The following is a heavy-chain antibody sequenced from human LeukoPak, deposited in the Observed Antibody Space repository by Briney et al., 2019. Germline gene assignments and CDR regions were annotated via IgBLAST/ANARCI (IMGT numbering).Heavy chain of an antibody. D-gene: IGHD3-10*01. CDR3: ARNYYGSGSYWGFVPTHIDY. Sequence: GASVKVSCKASGYTFTSYGISWVRQAPGQGLEWMGWISAYNGNTNYAQKLQGRVTMTTDTSTSTAYMELRSLRSDDTAVYYCARNYYGSGSYWGFVPTHIDYWGQGTLVTVSS. CDR1: GYTFTSYG. J-gene: IGHJ4*02. CDR2: ISAYNGNT. V-gene: IGHV1-18*01.